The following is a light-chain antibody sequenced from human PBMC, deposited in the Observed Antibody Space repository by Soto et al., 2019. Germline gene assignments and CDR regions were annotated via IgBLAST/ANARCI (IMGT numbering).Light chain of an antibody. Sequence: EIVLTQSPGTLSLSPGERATLSCRASQSIYINSLAWYQHKRGQAPRLLIYAATVRATAVPDRFNGSASGTDFALTISRLEPEDSAMYYCQQYGDSPFAFGPGTKLDVK. J-gene: IGKJ3*01. V-gene: IGKV3-20*01. CDR1: QSIYINS. CDR3: QQYGDSPFA. CDR2: AAT.